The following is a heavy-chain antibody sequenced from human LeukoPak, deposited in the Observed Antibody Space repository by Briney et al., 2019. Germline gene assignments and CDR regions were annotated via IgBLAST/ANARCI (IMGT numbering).Heavy chain of an antibody. CDR1: GFTFSSYW. Sequence: GGSLRLSRAASGFTFSSYWISWVRQAPGKGLEWVANIKQDGSEKYYVDSVKGRFTISRDNAKNSLYLQMNSLRAEDTAVYYCARDKDDYVWGSYRPLDYWGQGTLVTVSS. CDR2: IKQDGSEK. CDR3: ARDKDDYVWGSYRPLDY. D-gene: IGHD3-16*02. J-gene: IGHJ4*02. V-gene: IGHV3-7*01.